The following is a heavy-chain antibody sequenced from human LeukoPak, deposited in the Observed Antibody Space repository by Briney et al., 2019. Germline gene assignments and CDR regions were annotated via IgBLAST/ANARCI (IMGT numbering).Heavy chain of an antibody. D-gene: IGHD1-26*01. CDR2: INPNSGNT. Sequence: ASVTVSCKASGYTFTGYYMHWVRQAPGQGLEWMGWINPNSGNTGYAQKFQGRVTMTRNTSISTAYMELSSLRSEDTAVYYCARGFFVSSRWGYWGQGTLVTVSS. CDR1: GYTFTGYY. V-gene: IGHV1-8*02. CDR3: ARGFFVSSRWGY. J-gene: IGHJ4*02.